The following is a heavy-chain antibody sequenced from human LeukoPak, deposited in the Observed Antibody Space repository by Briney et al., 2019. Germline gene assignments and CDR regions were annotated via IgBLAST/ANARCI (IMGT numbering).Heavy chain of an antibody. CDR2: ISYDGSNI. J-gene: IGHJ4*02. Sequence: GGSLRLSCAASGFDFSSYAIHWVRQAPGKGLEWVALISYDGSNIIYADSVKGRLTISRDNSKNTLYLQMDTLRAEDTAVYYCARGRTTVTTHYFDYCGQGTLVTVSS. CDR3: ARGRTTVTTHYFDY. D-gene: IGHD4-17*01. CDR1: GFDFSSYA. V-gene: IGHV3-30-3*01.